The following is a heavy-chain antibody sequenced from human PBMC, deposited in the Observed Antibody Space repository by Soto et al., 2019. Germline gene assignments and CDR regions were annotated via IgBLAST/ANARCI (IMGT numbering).Heavy chain of an antibody. CDR2: IDGIGSST. J-gene: IGHJ4*02. CDR3: AGGLDY. CDR1: GFTFSNYG. D-gene: IGHD2-15*01. Sequence: VQLLASGGGLVQPGRSLRLSCAASGFTFSNYGMKWVRQAPGKGLEWVSGIDGIGSSTYYADSVKGRFTISRDNSKNTLFLQMNSLRAEDTALYYCAGGLDYWGQGTLVTVSS. V-gene: IGHV3-23*01.